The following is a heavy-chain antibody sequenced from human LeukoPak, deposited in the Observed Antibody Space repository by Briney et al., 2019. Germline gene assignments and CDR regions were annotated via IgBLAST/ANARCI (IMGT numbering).Heavy chain of an antibody. J-gene: IGHJ6*03. CDR1: GGSFSGYY. CDR2: INHSGST. Sequence: SETLSLTCAVYGGSFSGYYWSWIRQPPGKGLEWIGEINHSGSTNYNPSLKSRVTISVDTSKNQFSLKLSSVTAADTAVYYCARESRTYYYYYMDVWGKGTTVTVSS. V-gene: IGHV4-34*01. CDR3: ARESRTYYYYYMDV.